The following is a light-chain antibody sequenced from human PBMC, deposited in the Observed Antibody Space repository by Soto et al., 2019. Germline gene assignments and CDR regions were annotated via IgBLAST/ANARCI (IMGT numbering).Light chain of an antibody. Sequence: QPALTQPASVSGSPGQSLTISCTGTSSDVGSYNLVSWYQQHPGKAPKLMIYEGSKRPSGVSNRFSGSKSGNTASLTISGLQAEDEADYYCCSYAGSSTSVVFGGGTKVTAL. CDR3: CSYAGSSTSVV. CDR1: SSDVGSYNL. J-gene: IGLJ2*01. CDR2: EGS. V-gene: IGLV2-23*01.